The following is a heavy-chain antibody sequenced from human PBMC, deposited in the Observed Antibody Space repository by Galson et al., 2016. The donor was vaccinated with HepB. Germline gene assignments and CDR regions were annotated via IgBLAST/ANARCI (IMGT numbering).Heavy chain of an antibody. CDR1: GGSVTSPRYY. CDR2: IYYSGST. D-gene: IGHD3-22*01. Sequence: SETLSLTCGASGGSVTSPRYYWGWIRQPPGKGLEWIGSIYYSGSTYYNPSLKSRVTISVDTSKNHFSLTLSSVTAADTAVYYCARGAYDTSSSFDNWGQGTLVTVSS. CDR3: ARGAYDTSSSFDN. J-gene: IGHJ4*02. V-gene: IGHV4-39*02.